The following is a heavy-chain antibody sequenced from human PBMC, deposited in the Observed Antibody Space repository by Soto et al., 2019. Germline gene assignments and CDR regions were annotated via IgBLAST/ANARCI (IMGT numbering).Heavy chain of an antibody. CDR1: GGSINHYY. Sequence: SETLSLTCTVSGGSINHYYWGWIRQPPGKRLQWIAYIYSSGSTNYNPSLKSRVTISVDTSKNQFSLKLSSVTAADTAVYYCARGMTTVTTIDYWGQGTLVTVSS. V-gene: IGHV4-59*12. CDR3: ARGMTTVTTIDY. D-gene: IGHD4-4*01. J-gene: IGHJ4*02. CDR2: IYSSGST.